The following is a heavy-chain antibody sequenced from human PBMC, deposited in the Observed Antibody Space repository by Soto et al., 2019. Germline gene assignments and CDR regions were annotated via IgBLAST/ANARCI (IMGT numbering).Heavy chain of an antibody. Sequence: QVQLVQSGAEVKKPGSSVKVSCKASGDTFNNYIISWVRQAPGQGLEWMGGIIPFRGTADYVQKFQGRVTITADESTSTVFMELSSLRSEDTAVYYCANSPFEEGGSYYGFDVWGQGTTVTVSS. CDR1: GDTFNNYI. D-gene: IGHD3-16*01. CDR2: IIPFRGTA. CDR3: ANSPFEEGGSYYGFDV. V-gene: IGHV1-69*16. J-gene: IGHJ6*02.